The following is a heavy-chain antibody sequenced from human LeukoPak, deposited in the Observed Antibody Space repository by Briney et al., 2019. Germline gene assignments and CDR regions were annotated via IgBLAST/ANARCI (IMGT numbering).Heavy chain of an antibody. J-gene: IGHJ4*02. Sequence: GESLKISCKGSGYSFTSYWIGWVRQMPGKGLEWMGIIYPGDSDTRYSPSFQGQVTISADKSISTAYLQWSSLKASDTAMYYCARGTGYYDSSVEIFDYWGQGTLVTVSS. D-gene: IGHD3-22*01. CDR1: GYSFTSYW. CDR3: ARGTGYYDSSVEIFDY. CDR2: IYPGDSDT. V-gene: IGHV5-51*01.